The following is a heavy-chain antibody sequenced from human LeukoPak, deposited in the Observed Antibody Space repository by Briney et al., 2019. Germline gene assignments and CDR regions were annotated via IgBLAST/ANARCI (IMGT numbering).Heavy chain of an antibody. V-gene: IGHV3-23*01. Sequence: GGSLSLSCAASGFTFSSFAMSWVRQAPGKGLEWVSSISDRGGSTYYADSVKGRFTISRDNSKNTLYLQMSSLRAEDTAVYYCAKRYSYLDYWGQGTLVIVSS. CDR3: AKRYSYLDY. CDR1: GFTFSSFA. CDR2: ISDRGGST. J-gene: IGHJ4*02. D-gene: IGHD1-26*01.